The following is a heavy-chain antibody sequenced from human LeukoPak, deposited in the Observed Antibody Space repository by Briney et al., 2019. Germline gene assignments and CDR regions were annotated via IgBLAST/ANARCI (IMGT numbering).Heavy chain of an antibody. Sequence: SVKVSCTASGGTFSSYAISWVRQAPGQGLEWMGVIIPIFGTANYAQKFQGRVTITADKSTSTAYMELSSLRSEDTAVYYCATALILGYCSSTSCKEVADAFDIWGQGTMVTVSS. CDR3: ATALILGYCSSTSCKEVADAFDI. CDR1: GGTFSSYA. J-gene: IGHJ3*02. CDR2: IIPIFGTA. D-gene: IGHD2-2*01. V-gene: IGHV1-69*06.